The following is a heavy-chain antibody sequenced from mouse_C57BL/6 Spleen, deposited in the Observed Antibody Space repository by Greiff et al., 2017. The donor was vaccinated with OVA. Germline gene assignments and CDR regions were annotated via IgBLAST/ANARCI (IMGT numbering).Heavy chain of an antibody. D-gene: IGHD1-1*01. Sequence: QVHVKQSGPGLVQPSQSLSITCTVSGFSLTSYGVHWVRQSPGKGLEWLGVIWSGGSTDYNAAFISSLSISKDNSKSQVFFKMNRLQADDTAIYYCARRSTTVVAPYAMDYWGQGTSVTVSS. CDR3: ARRSTTVVAPYAMDY. CDR1: GFSLTSYG. J-gene: IGHJ4*01. V-gene: IGHV2-2*01. CDR2: IWSGGST.